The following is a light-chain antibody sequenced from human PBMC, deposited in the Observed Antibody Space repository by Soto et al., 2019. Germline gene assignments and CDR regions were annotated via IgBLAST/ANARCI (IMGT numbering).Light chain of an antibody. CDR1: IGHSSYA. J-gene: IGLJ2*01. CDR2: LNSDGSH. Sequence: QPVLTQSPSASASLGASVKLTCTLSIGHSSYAIAWHQQQPEKGPRYLMKLNSDGSHSKGDGIPDRFSGSSSGAERYLTISSLQSEDEADYYCQTWGTDIVVFGGGTKVTVL. CDR3: QTWGTDIVV. V-gene: IGLV4-69*01.